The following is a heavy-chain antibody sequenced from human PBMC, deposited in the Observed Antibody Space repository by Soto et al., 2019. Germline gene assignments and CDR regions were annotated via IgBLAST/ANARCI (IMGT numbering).Heavy chain of an antibody. CDR3: ARDPRLDYMDV. V-gene: IGHV3-23*01. CDR2: IRASGDST. J-gene: IGHJ6*03. CDR1: GFTLSNYA. Sequence: PGGSLRLSCAASGFTLSNYAMSWVRQAPGKGLEWVSVIRASGDSTYYADSVRGRFTISRDTSKNTLYLQMNSLRAEDTAVYYCARDPRLDYMDVWGKGTTVTVSS.